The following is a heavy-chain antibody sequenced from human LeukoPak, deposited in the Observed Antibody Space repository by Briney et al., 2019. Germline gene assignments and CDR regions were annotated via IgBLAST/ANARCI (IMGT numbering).Heavy chain of an antibody. J-gene: IGHJ4*02. V-gene: IGHV4-59*01. CDR2: IYYSGYT. Sequence: SETLSLTCTVSGGSINTYYWSWVRQPPGMGLEWIGYIYYSGYTNYNPSLKSRVTISVDTSKNQLSLKLKSVTAADTAVYYCARVLAASGWYLFGYWGQGTLVTVSS. CDR3: ARVLAASGWYLFGY. D-gene: IGHD6-19*01. CDR1: GGSINTYY.